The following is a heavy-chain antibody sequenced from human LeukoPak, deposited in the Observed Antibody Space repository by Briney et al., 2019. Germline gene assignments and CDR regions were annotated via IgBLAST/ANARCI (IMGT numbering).Heavy chain of an antibody. CDR3: ARGIYGDPVAFDY. V-gene: IGHV3-74*01. CDR1: GFTFSSYW. Sequence: GGSLRLSCEASGFTFSSYWMHWVRQAPGRGLVWVSRIHSDEIRTNYADSVTGRFTISRDNAKNTVYLQMNSLRDEDTAVYYCARGIYGDPVAFDYWGQGTLVTVSS. J-gene: IGHJ4*02. D-gene: IGHD4/OR15-4a*01. CDR2: IHSDEIRT.